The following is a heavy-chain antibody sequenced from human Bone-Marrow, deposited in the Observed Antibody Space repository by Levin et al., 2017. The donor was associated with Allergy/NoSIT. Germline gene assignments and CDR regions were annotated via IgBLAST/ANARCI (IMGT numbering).Heavy chain of an antibody. CDR2: ITWDSGHT. CDR3: AKDSSSNWYARSAFDI. Sequence: GGSLRLSCAASGFPFDDYTIHWVRQAPGKGLEWVSGITWDSGHTAYADSVKGRFTISRDNAKNSLYLQMNSLRPEDTALYYCAKDSSSNWYARSAFDIWGQGTMVTVSS. CDR1: GFPFDDYT. V-gene: IGHV3-9*01. J-gene: IGHJ3*02. D-gene: IGHD6-13*01.